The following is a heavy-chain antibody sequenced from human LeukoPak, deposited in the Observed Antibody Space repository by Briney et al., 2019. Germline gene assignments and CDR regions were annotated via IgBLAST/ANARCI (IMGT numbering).Heavy chain of an antibody. CDR3: ARDFNVGPFDY. CDR2: IWYDGSNK. J-gene: IGHJ4*02. CDR1: GFTFSSYS. V-gene: IGHV3-33*08. Sequence: GGSLRLSCAASGFTFSSYSMNWVRQAPGQGQEWVAVIWYDGSNKYYADTVKGRFTISRDNSKNTLYLKMNSLRAEDTAVYYCARDFNVGPFDYWGQGTLVTVSS. D-gene: IGHD1-26*01.